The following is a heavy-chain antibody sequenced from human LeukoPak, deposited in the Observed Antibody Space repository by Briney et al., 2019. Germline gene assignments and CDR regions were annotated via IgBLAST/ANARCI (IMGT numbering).Heavy chain of an antibody. J-gene: IGHJ3*02. D-gene: IGHD3-22*01. CDR2: IIPIFGTA. CDR1: GGTFSSYD. Sequence: SVKVSCKASGGTFSSYDMSWVRQAPGQGLEWMGGIIPIFGTANYAQKFQGRVTITADKSTSTAYMELSSLRSEDTAVYYCARGVNYYDSSPGIWGQGTMVTVSS. CDR3: ARGVNYYDSSPGI. V-gene: IGHV1-69*06.